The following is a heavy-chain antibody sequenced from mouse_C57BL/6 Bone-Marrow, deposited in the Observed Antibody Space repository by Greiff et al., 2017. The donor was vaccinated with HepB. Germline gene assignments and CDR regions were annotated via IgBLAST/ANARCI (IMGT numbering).Heavy chain of an antibody. CDR3: ASRWLGFAY. Sequence: VKLMESGAELVKPGASVKLSCKASGYTFTSYWMHWVKQRPGQGLEWIGMIHPNSGSTNYNEKFKSKATLTVDKSSSTAYMQLSSLTSEDSAVYYCASRWLGFAYWGQGTLVTVSA. D-gene: IGHD2-3*01. CDR1: GYTFTSYW. J-gene: IGHJ3*01. V-gene: IGHV1-64*01. CDR2: IHPNSGST.